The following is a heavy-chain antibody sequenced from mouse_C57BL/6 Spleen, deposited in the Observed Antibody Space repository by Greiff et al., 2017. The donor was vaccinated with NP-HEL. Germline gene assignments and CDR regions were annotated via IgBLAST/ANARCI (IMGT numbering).Heavy chain of an antibody. CDR2: ISDGGSYT. D-gene: IGHD1-3*01. Sequence: EVQLVESGGGLVKPGGSLKLSCAASGFTFSSYAMSWVRQTPEKRLEWVATISDGGSYTYYPDNVKGRFTISRDNDKNNLYRQMSHLKSEDTAMYYCARGLNWSWFAYWGQGTRVTVSA. J-gene: IGHJ3*01. CDR3: ARGLNWSWFAY. CDR1: GFTFSSYA. V-gene: IGHV5-4*01.